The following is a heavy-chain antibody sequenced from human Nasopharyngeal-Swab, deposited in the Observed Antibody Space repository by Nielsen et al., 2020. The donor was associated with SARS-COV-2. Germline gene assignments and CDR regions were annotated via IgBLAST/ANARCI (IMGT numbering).Heavy chain of an antibody. D-gene: IGHD2/OR15-2a*01. V-gene: IGHV3-66*01. CDR2: IYSGGST. CDR3: ARATFADWYFDL. Sequence: GESLKISCAASGFTVSSNYMSLVRQAPGKGLEWVSVIYSGGSTNYADSVKGRFTISRDNSKNTLYLQMNSLRAEDTAVYYCARATFADWYFDLWGRGTLVTVSS. CDR1: GFTVSSNY. J-gene: IGHJ2*01.